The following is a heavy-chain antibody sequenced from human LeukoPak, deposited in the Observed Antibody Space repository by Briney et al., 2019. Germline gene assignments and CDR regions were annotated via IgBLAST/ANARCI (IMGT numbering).Heavy chain of an antibody. Sequence: SETLSLTCTVSGGSISSVDYCWSWIRQSPGKGREWIGYIYHTGGTYYNPSRKIRVTIAVDTSKNQFSLKLSYVAAAEKAVYYCARVWRYCSSTSCYKLGYFDYWGQGTLVTVSS. CDR2: IYHTGGT. CDR3: ARVWRYCSSTSCYKLGYFDY. D-gene: IGHD2-2*01. V-gene: IGHV4-30-2*06. J-gene: IGHJ4*02. CDR1: GGSISSVDYC.